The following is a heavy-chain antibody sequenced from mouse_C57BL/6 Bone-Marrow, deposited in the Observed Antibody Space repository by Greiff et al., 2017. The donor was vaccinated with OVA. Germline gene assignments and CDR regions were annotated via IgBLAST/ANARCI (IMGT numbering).Heavy chain of an antibody. CDR1: GFSLTSYC. Sequence: QVQLKQSGPGLVAPSPCVSISCTASGFSLTSYCVSWVRQTPGQGLEWLGVICGDGSANNHSALISRMTVSKDNTKSHVLLNLNSLQAYDAATYCGANGYPFAYWGQGTLVTVS. D-gene: IGHD2-2*01. CDR2: ICGDGSA. CDR3: ANGYPFAY. V-gene: IGHV2-3*01. J-gene: IGHJ3*01.